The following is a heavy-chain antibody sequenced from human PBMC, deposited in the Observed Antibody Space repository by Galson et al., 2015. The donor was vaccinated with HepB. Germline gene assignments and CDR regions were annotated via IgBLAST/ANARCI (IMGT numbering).Heavy chain of an antibody. Sequence: SLRLSCAASGFTFSSYSMNWVRQAPGKGLEWVSSIRSSSSYIYYADSVKGRFTISRDNAQNSLYLQMHSLRAEDTAVYYCAREISGWYPAGGFWGQGTLVTVSS. CDR2: IRSSSSYI. J-gene: IGHJ4*02. CDR1: GFTFSSYS. V-gene: IGHV3-21*01. CDR3: AREISGWYPAGGF. D-gene: IGHD6-19*01.